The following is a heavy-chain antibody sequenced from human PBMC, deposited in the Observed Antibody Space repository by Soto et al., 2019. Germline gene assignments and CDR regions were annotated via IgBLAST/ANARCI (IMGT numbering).Heavy chain of an antibody. CDR1: GFTFSSYG. J-gene: IGHJ4*02. V-gene: IGHV3-33*01. D-gene: IGHD5-18*01. CDR2: IWYDGSNK. CDR3: ARDAYSYGTTGDFDY. Sequence: GGSLRLSCAASGFTFSSYGMHWVRRAPGKGLEWVAVIWYDGSNKYYADSVKGRFTISRDNSKNTLYLQMNSLRAEDTAVYYCARDAYSYGTTGDFDYWGQGTLVTVSS.